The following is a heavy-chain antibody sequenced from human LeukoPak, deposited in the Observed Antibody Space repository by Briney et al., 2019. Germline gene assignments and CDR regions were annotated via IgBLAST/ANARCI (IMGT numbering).Heavy chain of an antibody. V-gene: IGHV3-30-3*01. D-gene: IGHD3-9*01. CDR1: GFTFSSYA. CDR2: ISSDGGDT. J-gene: IGHJ4*02. CDR3: AGEPRVTGYHYYFDC. Sequence: PGGSLRLSCAASGFTFSSYAMHWVRQAPGKGLEWVAVISSDGGDTYYADSVKGRFIISRDNFKNTLYLQMNSLRAEDTAVYYCAGEPRVTGYHYYFDCWGQGTLVTVSS.